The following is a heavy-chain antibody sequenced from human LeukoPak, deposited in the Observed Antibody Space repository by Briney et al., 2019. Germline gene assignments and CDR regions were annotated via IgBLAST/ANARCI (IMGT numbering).Heavy chain of an antibody. CDR3: ARGLNYYDNSDHYYLDY. Sequence: SETLSLTCAVYGVSFSGYYWIWIRQPPGKGLEWIGEINHSASTNYNPSLKSRVTISVDTSRNQFSLKLSSVTAADTAVYYCARGLNYYDNSDHYYLDYWGQGTLATVSS. D-gene: IGHD3-22*01. CDR1: GVSFSGYY. J-gene: IGHJ4*02. CDR2: INHSAST. V-gene: IGHV4-34*01.